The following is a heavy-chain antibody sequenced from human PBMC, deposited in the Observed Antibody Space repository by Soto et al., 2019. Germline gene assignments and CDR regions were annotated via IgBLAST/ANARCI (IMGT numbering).Heavy chain of an antibody. CDR3: ARPEGEYCSSTSCMVE. J-gene: IGHJ6*02. CDR1: GYSFTSYW. D-gene: IGHD2-2*01. V-gene: IGHV5-10-1*01. Sequence: WESLKISCKGSGYSFTSYWISWVRQMPGKGLEWMGRIDPSDSYTNYSPSFQGHVTISADKSISTAYLQWSSLKASDTAMYYCARPEGEYCSSTSCMVEWGQGATVTV. CDR2: IDPSDSYT.